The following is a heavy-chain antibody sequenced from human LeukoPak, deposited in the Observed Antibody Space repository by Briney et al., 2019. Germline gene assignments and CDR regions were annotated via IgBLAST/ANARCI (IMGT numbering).Heavy chain of an antibody. CDR3: VKDSLQYYYGSGTPVGFDP. J-gene: IGHJ5*02. Sequence: PGGSLRLSCAASGFTFSSYAMSWVRQAPGKGLEWVSAISGSGGSTYYADSVKGRFTISRDNSKNTLYLQMNSLRAEDTAVYYCVKDSLQYYYGSGTPVGFDPWGQGTLVTVSS. CDR2: ISGSGGST. V-gene: IGHV3-23*01. D-gene: IGHD3-10*01. CDR1: GFTFSSYA.